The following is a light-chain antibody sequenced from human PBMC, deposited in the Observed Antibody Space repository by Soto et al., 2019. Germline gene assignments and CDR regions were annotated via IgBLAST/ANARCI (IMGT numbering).Light chain of an antibody. CDR3: QQYDNFPRAIN. J-gene: IGKJ5*01. V-gene: IGKV1-33*01. CDR1: QDITNY. Sequence: DIQMTQSPSSLSASVRDRVTITCQASQDITNYLNWYQQKPGKAPKLLICDASNLEPGVPSRFSGSGSGTDFSFTISSLQPEDIATYYCQQYDNFPRAINFGQGTRLEIK. CDR2: DAS.